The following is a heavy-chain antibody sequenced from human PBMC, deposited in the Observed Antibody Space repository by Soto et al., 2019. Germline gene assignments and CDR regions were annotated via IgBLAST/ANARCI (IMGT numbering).Heavy chain of an antibody. D-gene: IGHD2-2*01. J-gene: IGHJ4*02. CDR2: VSKSGYT. V-gene: IGHV3-21*01. CDR3: AREDSIIIPAVSDF. Sequence: LRLSCVVSGFTFNNYGINWVRQAPGKGLQWVSSVSKSGYTYYSDSVKGRFTISRDNAKNSVSLQMNNLRAEDTAVYYCAREDSIIIPAVSDFWGQGTLVTVSS. CDR1: GFTFNNYG.